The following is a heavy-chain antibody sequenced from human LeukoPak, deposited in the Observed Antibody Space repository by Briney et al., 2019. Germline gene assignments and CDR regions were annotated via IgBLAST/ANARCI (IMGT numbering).Heavy chain of an antibody. V-gene: IGHV3-7*01. CDR3: ARDLWELLSGFDY. Sequence: GGSLRLSCAASGFTVSSNYMSWVRQAPGKGLEWVANIKQDGSEKYYVDSVKGRFTISRDNAKNSLYLQMSSLRGEDTAVYYCARDLWELLSGFDYWGQGTLVTVSS. CDR1: GFTVSSNY. J-gene: IGHJ4*02. D-gene: IGHD1-26*01. CDR2: IKQDGSEK.